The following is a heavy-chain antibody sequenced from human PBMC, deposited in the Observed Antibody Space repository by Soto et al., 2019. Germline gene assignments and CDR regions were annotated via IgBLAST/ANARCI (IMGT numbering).Heavy chain of an antibody. J-gene: IGHJ6*02. CDR3: ARDGWFSALRIPFGLDV. Sequence: QVQLVQSGAEVKKPGASVTVSCKASGYTFSNYYIHWVRQARGQGLEWMGIINPNGGSTTYAQKFQGRGTMTRDTSTSTVYMGLRSLTSEDTALYYCARDGWFSALRIPFGLDVWGQGTTVTVSS. D-gene: IGHD3-3*01. V-gene: IGHV1-46*01. CDR2: INPNGGST. CDR1: GYTFSNYY.